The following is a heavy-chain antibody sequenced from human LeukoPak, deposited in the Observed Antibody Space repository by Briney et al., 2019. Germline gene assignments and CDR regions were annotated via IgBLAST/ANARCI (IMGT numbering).Heavy chain of an antibody. D-gene: IGHD6-13*01. CDR2: ISRSGTTI. CDR1: GFIFTNYA. V-gene: IGHV3-48*04. Sequence: GGSLRLSCAASGFIFTNYAMNWVRQAPEKGLEWVSNISRSGTTISYADSVKGRFTISRDNAKNSVYLQMNSLRAEDTAVYYCARGAAAGRYGFDFWGQGTMVIVSS. CDR3: ARGAAAGRYGFDF. J-gene: IGHJ3*01.